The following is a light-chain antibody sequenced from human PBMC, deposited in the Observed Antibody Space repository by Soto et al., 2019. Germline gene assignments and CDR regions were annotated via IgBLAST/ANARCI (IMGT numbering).Light chain of an antibody. CDR1: QDINNY. CDR3: QQYNTYPYT. V-gene: IGKV1-16*02. J-gene: IGKJ2*01. CDR2: AAS. Sequence: DVQMTQSPSSLSASVGDRVTITCRASQDINNYLTWFQQKPGMAPKALIYAASILHSGVPSKFSGSASGTDFTLTITSLQPEDCATYYCQQYNTYPYTVGQGTKLEIK.